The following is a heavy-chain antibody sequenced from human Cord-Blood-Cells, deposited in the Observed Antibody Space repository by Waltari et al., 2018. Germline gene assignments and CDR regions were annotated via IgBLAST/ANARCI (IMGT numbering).Heavy chain of an antibody. CDR3: ASYWGGHFDY. J-gene: IGHJ4*02. CDR1: GGSFSGYY. Sequence: QVQLQQWGAGLLKPSETLSLTCAVYGGSFSGYYWSWIRQPPGKGLEWIGEINHSGSTNSNPSLKSRVTISVDASKKQFSLRLSSVTAADTAVYCCASYWGGHFDYWGQGTLVTVSS. V-gene: IGHV4-34*01. CDR2: INHSGST. D-gene: IGHD7-27*01.